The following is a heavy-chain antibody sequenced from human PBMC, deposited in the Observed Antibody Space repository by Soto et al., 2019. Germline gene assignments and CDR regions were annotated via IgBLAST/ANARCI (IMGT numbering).Heavy chain of an antibody. J-gene: IGHJ4*02. D-gene: IGHD1-26*01. Sequence: ASVKVSCKASGYTFSTYGISWVRQAPGQGLEWMGWISAYNHYTNYAQKFQGRVTLTTDTSTNTAYMELRSLRSGDTAMYFCARVGPSREVPYPFEYWGQGTLATVSS. CDR1: GYTFSTYG. CDR2: ISAYNHYT. V-gene: IGHV1-18*01. CDR3: ARVGPSREVPYPFEY.